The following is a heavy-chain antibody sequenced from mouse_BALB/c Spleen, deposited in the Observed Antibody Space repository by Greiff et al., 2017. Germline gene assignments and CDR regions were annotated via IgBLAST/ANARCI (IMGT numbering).Heavy chain of an antibody. Sequence: EVHLVESGGGLVQPGGSLRLSCAPSGFTFTDYYMSWVRPPPGKALEWLGFIRNKANGYTTEYSASVKGRFTISRDNSQSILYLQMNTLRAEDSATYYCARDGGYGYAMDYWGQGTSVTVSS. CDR1: GFTFTDYY. CDR3: ARDGGYGYAMDY. J-gene: IGHJ4*01. V-gene: IGHV7-3*02. CDR2: IRNKANGYTT. D-gene: IGHD2-14*01.